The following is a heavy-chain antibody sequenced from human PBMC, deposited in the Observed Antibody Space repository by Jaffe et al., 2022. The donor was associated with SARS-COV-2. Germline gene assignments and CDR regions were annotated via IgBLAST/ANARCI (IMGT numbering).Heavy chain of an antibody. CDR2: INPSGGST. J-gene: IGHJ3*02. D-gene: IGHD1-26*01. Sequence: QVQLVQSGAEVKKPGASVKVSCKASGYTFTSYYMHWVRQAPGQGLEWMGIINPSGGSTSYAQKLQGRVTMTRDTSTSTVYMELSSLRSEDTAVYYCARDRSPPLVGAIRMSAFDIWGQGTMVTVSS. CDR3: ARDRSPPLVGAIRMSAFDI. CDR1: GYTFTSYY. V-gene: IGHV1-46*04.